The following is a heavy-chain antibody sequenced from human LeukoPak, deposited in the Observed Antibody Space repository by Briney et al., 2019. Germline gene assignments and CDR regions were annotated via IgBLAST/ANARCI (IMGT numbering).Heavy chain of an antibody. CDR2: INPNSGGT. V-gene: IGHV1-2*06. Sequence: ASVKVSCKASGYTFTGYYMHWVRQAPGQGLEWMERINPNSGGTNYAQKFQGRVTMTRDTSISTAYMELSRLRSDDTAVYYCARSGGYYDYVWGSYRSYAFDIWGQGTMVTVSS. CDR1: GYTFTGYY. D-gene: IGHD3-16*02. J-gene: IGHJ3*02. CDR3: ARSGGYYDYVWGSYRSYAFDI.